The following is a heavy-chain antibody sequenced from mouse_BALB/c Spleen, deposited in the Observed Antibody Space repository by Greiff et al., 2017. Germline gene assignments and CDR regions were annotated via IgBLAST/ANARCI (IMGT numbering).Heavy chain of an antibody. CDR3: ARDRGLRFLDY. V-gene: IGHV7-3*02. J-gene: IGHJ2*01. Sequence: EVQLVESGGGLVQPGGSLRLSCATSGFTFTDYYMSWVRQPPGKALEWLGFIRNKANGYTTEYSASVKGRFTISRDNSQSILYLQMNTLRAEDSATYYCARDRGLRFLDYWGQGTTLTVSS. CDR2: IRNKANGYTT. CDR1: GFTFTDYY. D-gene: IGHD2-2*01.